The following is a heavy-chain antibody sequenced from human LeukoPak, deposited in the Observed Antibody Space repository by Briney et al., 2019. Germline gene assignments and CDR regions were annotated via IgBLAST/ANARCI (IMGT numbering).Heavy chain of an antibody. Sequence: ASVKVSCKASGGTFSSHAISWVRQAPGQGLEWMGGIIPIFGTANFAQNFQGRVTMTTDTSTSTAYMELMSLRSDDTAVYYCARNMKYCSGGSCYFDYWGQGTLVTVSS. D-gene: IGHD2-15*01. CDR1: GGTFSSHA. CDR3: ARNMKYCSGGSCYFDY. V-gene: IGHV1-69*05. J-gene: IGHJ4*01. CDR2: IIPIFGTA.